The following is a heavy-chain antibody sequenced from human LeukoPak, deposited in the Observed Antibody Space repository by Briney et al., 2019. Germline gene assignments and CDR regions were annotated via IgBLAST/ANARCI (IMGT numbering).Heavy chain of an antibody. J-gene: IGHJ6*03. CDR3: ARGVGSSWYYYYYMDV. CDR2: INHSGST. D-gene: IGHD6-13*01. V-gene: IGHV4-34*01. Sequence: SETLSLTCAVYGRSLSGYYWSWDRHPPENGLEWIGSINHSGSTNYNPSLKSRVTISVDTSKNQFSLKLSSVTAADTAVYYCARGVGSSWYYYYYMDVWGKGTTVTVSS. CDR1: GRSLSGYY.